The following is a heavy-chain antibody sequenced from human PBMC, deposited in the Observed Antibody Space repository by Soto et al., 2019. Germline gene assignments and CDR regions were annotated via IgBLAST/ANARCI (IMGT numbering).Heavy chain of an antibody. Sequence: SEILSLTCAVSGCSISRGLYSWSWIRQPPGKGLEWIGYMYHSGSTYYNPSLKSRVTISIDRSKNQFSLKLSSVTAADTAVYYCARLPDHWGQGILVTVSS. D-gene: IGHD2-2*01. J-gene: IGHJ4*02. CDR3: ARLPDH. CDR1: GCSISRGLYS. V-gene: IGHV4-30-2*01. CDR2: MYHSGST.